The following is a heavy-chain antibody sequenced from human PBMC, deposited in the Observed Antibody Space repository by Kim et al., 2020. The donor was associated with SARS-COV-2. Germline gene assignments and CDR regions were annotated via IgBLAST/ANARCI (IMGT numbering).Heavy chain of an antibody. Sequence: ADYVKGRFTISRDNAKNTLYLQMNSLRAEDTAVYYCARICGGDCYSVPDYWGQGTLVTVSS. J-gene: IGHJ4*02. D-gene: IGHD2-21*02. CDR3: ARICGGDCYSVPDY. V-gene: IGHV3-74*01.